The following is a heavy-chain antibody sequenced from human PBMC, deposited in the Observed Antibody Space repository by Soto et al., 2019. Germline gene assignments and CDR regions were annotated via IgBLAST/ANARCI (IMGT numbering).Heavy chain of an antibody. J-gene: IGHJ4*02. D-gene: IGHD2-15*01. CDR3: ARAGYCSGGTCFHGNCDY. Sequence: QVQLVQSGAEVKRPGASVKVSCKASGYTFTTYYIHWVRQAPGQGLEWLGIINPNGSSTTYAQKFQGRVTMTRDTSTSTVYLELSSLRSEDTAVYYCARAGYCSGGTCFHGNCDYWGQGTLVTVSA. V-gene: IGHV1-46*01. CDR2: INPNGSST. CDR1: GYTFTTYY.